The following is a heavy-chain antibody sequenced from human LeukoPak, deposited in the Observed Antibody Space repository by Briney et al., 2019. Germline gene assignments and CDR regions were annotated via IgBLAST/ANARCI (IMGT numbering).Heavy chain of an antibody. D-gene: IGHD2-15*01. J-gene: IGHJ4*02. CDR3: ARDLGYCSGGSCDY. Sequence: SETLSLTCTVSGGSISSSSYYWGWIRQPPGKGLEWIGSIYYSGSTYYNPSLKSRVTISVDTSKNQFSLKLNSVTAADTAVYYCARDLGYCSGGSCDYWGQGTLVTVSS. CDR1: GGSISSSSYY. V-gene: IGHV4-39*02. CDR2: IYYSGST.